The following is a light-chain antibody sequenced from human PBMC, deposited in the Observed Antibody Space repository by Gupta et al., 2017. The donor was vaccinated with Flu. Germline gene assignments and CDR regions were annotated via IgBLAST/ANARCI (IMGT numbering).Light chain of an antibody. CDR2: EKN. Sequence: QSVLTQPPSVSAAPGQKVTISCSGSSSNIGNNYVSWYQQLPGTAPKLLIYEKNKRPSGIPDRFSGSKSGTSATLGITGLQTGDEADYYRGTWDSSLSAFYVFGTGTKVTVL. CDR1: SSNIGNNY. CDR3: GTWDSSLSAFYV. J-gene: IGLJ1*01. V-gene: IGLV1-51*02.